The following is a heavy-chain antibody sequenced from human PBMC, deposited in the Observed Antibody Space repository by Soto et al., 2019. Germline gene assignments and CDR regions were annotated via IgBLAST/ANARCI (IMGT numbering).Heavy chain of an antibody. CDR2: INPSGGST. V-gene: IGHV1-46*01. Sequence: ASVKVACQTSGYTFTSYHIHCVRQAQGQGLEWMGIINPSGGSTSYAQKFQGRVTMTRDTSTSTVYMELSSLRSEDTAVYYCARGFGVPGDYCDSSGYLPLLGYWGQGTQVTVSS. CDR3: ARGFGVPGDYCDSSGYLPLLGY. CDR1: GYTFTSYH. D-gene: IGHD3-22*01. J-gene: IGHJ4*02.